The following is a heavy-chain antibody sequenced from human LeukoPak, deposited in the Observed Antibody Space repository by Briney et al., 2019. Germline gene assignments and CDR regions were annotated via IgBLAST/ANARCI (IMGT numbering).Heavy chain of an antibody. D-gene: IGHD5-24*01. Sequence: SETLSLTCTVSGGSISTGGYYWSWIRQHPGKGLEWIGYIYYSGSTYYNPSLESRVTISLDTSNNHFSLKLSSVTAADTAVYYCARCPMYSPRTMATSRGTYFDYWGQGTLVTVSS. V-gene: IGHV4-31*03. CDR1: GGSISTGGYY. CDR2: IYYSGST. J-gene: IGHJ4*02. CDR3: ARCPMYSPRTMATSRGTYFDY.